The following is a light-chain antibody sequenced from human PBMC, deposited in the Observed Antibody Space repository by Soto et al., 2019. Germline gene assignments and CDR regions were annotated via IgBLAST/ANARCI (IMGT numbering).Light chain of an antibody. CDR3: CSFATSGVV. Sequence: QSALTQPASVSASPGQSITVSCTATSSDVGFSKFVSWYQQHPGKAPQLLIYEGIKRPSGISLRFSGSPSVNAASLTISDVHIEDEADYYCCSFATSGVVFGGGTKLTVL. CDR2: EGI. V-gene: IGLV2-23*01. CDR1: SSDVGFSKF. J-gene: IGLJ2*01.